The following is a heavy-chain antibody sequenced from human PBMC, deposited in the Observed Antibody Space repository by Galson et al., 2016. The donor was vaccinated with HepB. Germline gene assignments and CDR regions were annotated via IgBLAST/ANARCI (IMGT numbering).Heavy chain of an antibody. CDR3: AVSSGYYNFDY. CDR2: IYYTGST. CDR1: GGSISSYTYY. V-gene: IGHV4-39*01. Sequence: SETLSLTCTVSGGSISSYTYYWGLIRQPPGKGLEWIGSIYYTGSTYYNPSLKSRVTISVDTSKNKFSLSLSSATAADTAVYYCAVSSGYYNFDYWGQGTLVTVSS. J-gene: IGHJ4*02. D-gene: IGHD3-22*01.